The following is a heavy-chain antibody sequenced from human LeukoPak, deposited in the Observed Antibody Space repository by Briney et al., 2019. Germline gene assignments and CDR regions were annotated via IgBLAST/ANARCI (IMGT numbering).Heavy chain of an antibody. Sequence: SETLSLTCTVSGGSISSYYWSCIRQPPGKGLEWIGYIYYSGSTNYNPSLKSRVTISVDTSKNQLSLKLSSVTAADTAVYYCARGAPGGNDYGDYWGQGTLVTVSS. CDR3: ARGAPGGNDYGDY. CDR1: GGSISSYY. CDR2: IYYSGST. J-gene: IGHJ4*02. V-gene: IGHV4-59*01.